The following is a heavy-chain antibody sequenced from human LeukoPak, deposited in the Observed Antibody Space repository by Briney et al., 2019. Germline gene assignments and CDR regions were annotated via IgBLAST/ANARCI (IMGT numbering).Heavy chain of an antibody. V-gene: IGHV1-69*05. Sequence: SVKVSCKASGGTFSSYAISWVRQAPGQGLERMGGVIPIFGTANYAQKFQGRVTMTRDTSTSTVYMELSSLRSEDTAVYYCARDDYVWGSYRLKRFDYWGQGTLVTVSS. CDR1: GGTFSSYA. CDR3: ARDDYVWGSYRLKRFDY. CDR2: VIPIFGTA. D-gene: IGHD3-16*02. J-gene: IGHJ4*02.